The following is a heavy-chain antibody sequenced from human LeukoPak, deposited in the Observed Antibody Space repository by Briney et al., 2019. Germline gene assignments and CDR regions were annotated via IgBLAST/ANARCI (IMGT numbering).Heavy chain of an antibody. V-gene: IGHV4-59*01. Sequence: PSETLSLTCTVSGGSISSYYWSWIRQPPGKGLEWIGYIYYSGSTNYNPSLKSRVTISVDTSKNQFSLELSSVTAADTAVYYCARVVVGNDAFDIWGQGTMVTVSS. CDR2: IYYSGST. D-gene: IGHD2-15*01. CDR3: ARVVVGNDAFDI. J-gene: IGHJ3*02. CDR1: GGSISSYY.